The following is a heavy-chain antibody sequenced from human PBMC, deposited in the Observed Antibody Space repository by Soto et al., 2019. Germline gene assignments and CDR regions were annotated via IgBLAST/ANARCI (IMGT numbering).Heavy chain of an antibody. CDR2: ISYDGSNK. J-gene: IGHJ4*02. CDR3: ARGCSGGSCPFDY. D-gene: IGHD2-15*01. CDR1: GFTFSSYA. Sequence: QVQLVESGGGVVQPGRSLRLSCAASGFTFSSYAMHWVRQAHGTGLEWVAVISYDGSNKYYADSVKGRFTISRDNSKNTLYLQMNSLSAEDTAVYYCARGCSGGSCPFDYWGQGTLVTVSS. V-gene: IGHV3-30-3*01.